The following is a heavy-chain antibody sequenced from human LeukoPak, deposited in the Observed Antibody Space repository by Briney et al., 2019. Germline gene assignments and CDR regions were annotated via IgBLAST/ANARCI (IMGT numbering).Heavy chain of an antibody. D-gene: IGHD1-26*01. CDR2: ISGSAYNT. V-gene: IGHV3-23*01. J-gene: IGHJ4*02. Sequence: GGSLRLSCVASGFTFKGYHMNWVRQAPGKGLEWVSTISGSAYNTYYADSVKGRFTISRDNSENTLYLQMNSLRAEDTALYYCAKHSGSYFIYYVYYWGQGTLVTVSS. CDR1: GFTFKGYH. CDR3: AKHSGSYFIYYVYY.